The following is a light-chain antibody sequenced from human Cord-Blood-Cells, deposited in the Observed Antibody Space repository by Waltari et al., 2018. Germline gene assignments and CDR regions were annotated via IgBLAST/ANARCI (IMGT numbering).Light chain of an antibody. CDR2: DVS. V-gene: IGLV2-14*01. CDR1: SSEVGGYNY. CDR3: SSYTSSSTLVV. J-gene: IGLJ2*01. Sequence: QSALTQPASVSGSPGQSITISCNGTSSEVGGYNYVSWYQQHPGKAPKLMIYDVSNRPAGVSNLFSGSKSGNTASLTISGLQAEDEADYYCSSYTSSSTLVVFGGGTKLTVL.